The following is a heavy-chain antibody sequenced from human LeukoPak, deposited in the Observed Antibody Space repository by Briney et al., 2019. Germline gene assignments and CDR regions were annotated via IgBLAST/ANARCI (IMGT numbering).Heavy chain of an antibody. J-gene: IGHJ4*02. Sequence: ASVKVSCKASGYTFTSFDINWVRQATGQGLEWMGWMNPNSGNTGYAQKFQGRVSMTRNTSISTAYMELSSLRSEDTAAYYCARRGSSSSWYVRFDYWGQGTPVTVSS. CDR3: ARRGSSSSWYVRFDY. V-gene: IGHV1-8*01. CDR1: GYTFTSFD. CDR2: MNPNSGNT. D-gene: IGHD6-13*01.